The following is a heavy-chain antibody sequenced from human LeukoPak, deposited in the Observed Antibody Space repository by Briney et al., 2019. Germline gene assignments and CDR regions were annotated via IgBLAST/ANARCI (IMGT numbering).Heavy chain of an antibody. V-gene: IGHV1-18*01. CDR1: GYTFTSYG. Sequence: ASVKVSCKAPGYTFTSYGISWVRQAPGQGLEWMGWISVYNGNTKYAQKLQGRVTMTTGTSTSTAYMELRSLRSDDTAVYYCARVTDCSSTSCYPYYFDYWGQGTLVTVSS. D-gene: IGHD2-2*01. J-gene: IGHJ4*02. CDR2: ISVYNGNT. CDR3: ARVTDCSSTSCYPYYFDY.